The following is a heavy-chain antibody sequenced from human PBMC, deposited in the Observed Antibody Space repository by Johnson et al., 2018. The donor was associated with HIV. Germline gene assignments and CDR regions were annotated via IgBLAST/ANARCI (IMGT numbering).Heavy chain of an antibody. J-gene: IGHJ3*02. D-gene: IGHD6-13*01. Sequence: QVQLLESGGGVVQPGRSLRLSCAASGFTFSSYGMHWVRQAPGKGLEWVAVISYDGSNKYYADSVKGRFTISRDNSKNTLYLQMNSLRAEDTAVYYCAKGSQLAHAFDIWGQGTMVTVSS. CDR1: GFTFSSYG. CDR3: AKGSQLAHAFDI. V-gene: IGHV3-30*18. CDR2: ISYDGSNK.